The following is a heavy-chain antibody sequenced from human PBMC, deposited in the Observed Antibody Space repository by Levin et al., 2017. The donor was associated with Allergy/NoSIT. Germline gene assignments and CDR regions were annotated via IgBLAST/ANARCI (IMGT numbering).Heavy chain of an antibody. CDR2: IYYSGST. V-gene: IGHV4-59*01. CDR1: GGSISSYY. J-gene: IGHJ3*02. D-gene: IGHD6-13*01. Sequence: SQTLSLTCTVSGGSISSYYWSWIRQPPGKGLEWIGYIYYSGSTNYNPSLKSRVTISVDTSKNQFSLKLSSVTAADTAVYYCAGLTAAYSSSHRAFDSWGQGTMVTVSS. CDR3: AGLTAAYSSSHRAFDS.